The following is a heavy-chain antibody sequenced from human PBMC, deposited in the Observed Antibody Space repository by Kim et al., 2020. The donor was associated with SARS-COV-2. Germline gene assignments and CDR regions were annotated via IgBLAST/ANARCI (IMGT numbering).Heavy chain of an antibody. D-gene: IGHD3-10*01. J-gene: IGHJ5*02. CDR3: ARGRFGELYWFDP. V-gene: IGHV3-30*04. CDR1: GFTFSSYA. CDR2: ISYDGSNK. Sequence: GGSLRLSCAASGFTFSSYAMHWVRQAPGKGLEWVAVISYDGSNKYYADSVKGRFTISRDNSKNTLYLQMNSLRAEDTAVYYCARGRFGELYWFDPWGQGTLVTVSS.